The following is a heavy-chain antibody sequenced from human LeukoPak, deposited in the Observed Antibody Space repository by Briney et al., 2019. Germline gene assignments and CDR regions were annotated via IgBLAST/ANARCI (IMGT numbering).Heavy chain of an antibody. Sequence: PGGSVRLSCAASGFSVSGNYMSWVRQAPGKGLEWVSFIHTSGSTFYADSVKGRFTISRDNSKNTLYLQMNSLRAEDTAVYYCARGYCSGGSCSKFDYWGQGTLVTVSS. CDR2: IHTSGST. V-gene: IGHV3-53*01. D-gene: IGHD2-15*01. CDR1: GFSVSGNY. CDR3: ARGYCSGGSCSKFDY. J-gene: IGHJ4*02.